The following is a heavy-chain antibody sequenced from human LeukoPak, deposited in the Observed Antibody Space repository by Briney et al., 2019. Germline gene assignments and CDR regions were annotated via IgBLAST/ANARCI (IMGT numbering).Heavy chain of an antibody. CDR3: ASTIGSAGTQY. CDR2: ITWDAGAT. J-gene: IGHJ4*02. Sequence: GGSLRLSCAASGFTFDDYAMHWVRQAPGKGLEWVSLITWDAGATYYADSVKGRFTISRDNAKNRLYLQMNSLGAEDTAVYYCASTIGSAGTQYWGQGTLVTVSS. CDR1: GFTFDDYA. V-gene: IGHV3-43D*03. D-gene: IGHD6-13*01.